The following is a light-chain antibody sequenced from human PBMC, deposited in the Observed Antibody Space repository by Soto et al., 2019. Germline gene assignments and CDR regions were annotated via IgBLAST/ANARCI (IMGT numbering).Light chain of an antibody. CDR1: SSDVGGYNY. J-gene: IGLJ1*01. CDR2: DVS. V-gene: IGLV2-11*01. CDR3: CSYVGRKTYV. Sequence: QSALTQPRSSSGSTGQSITISCTGTSSDVGGYNYVSWYQQHPAKAPKLIIFDVSKRPSGVPNRFSGSKSGNTASLTISGLRAEDEADYYCCSYVGRKTYVFGTGTKLTVL.